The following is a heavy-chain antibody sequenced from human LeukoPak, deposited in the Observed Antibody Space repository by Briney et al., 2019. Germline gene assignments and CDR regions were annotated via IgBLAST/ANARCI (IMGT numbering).Heavy chain of an antibody. J-gene: IGHJ3*01. CDR3: AHSKRGGGYYINAFAV. CDR1: GASTSAYY. V-gene: IGHV4-59*01. D-gene: IGHD1-26*01. CDR2: TYSGGNA. Sequence: SETLSLTCTVSGASTSAYYWSWIRQPPGKGLEWIGYTYSGGNANYNPSLKSRVTISIDTSENQFSLRLTSVTAADTAVYFCAHSKRGGGYYINAFAVWGPGTLVTISS.